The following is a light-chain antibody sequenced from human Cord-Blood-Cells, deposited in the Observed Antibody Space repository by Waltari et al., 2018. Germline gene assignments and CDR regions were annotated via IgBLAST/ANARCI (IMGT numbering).Light chain of an antibody. V-gene: IGLV4-69*01. CDR2: LNSDGSH. CDR3: QTWGTGIHV. CDR1: SGHSRYA. Sequence: LVLTQSPSASASLGASVKLTCTLSSGHSRYAIAWHQQQPEKGPRYLMKLNSDGSHSKGDGIPDRFSGSSSGAERYLTISSLQSEDEADYYCQTWGTGIHVFGTGTKVTVL. J-gene: IGLJ1*01.